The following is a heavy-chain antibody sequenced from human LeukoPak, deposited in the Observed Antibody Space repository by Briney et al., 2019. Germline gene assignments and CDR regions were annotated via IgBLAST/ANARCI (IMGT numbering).Heavy chain of an antibody. D-gene: IGHD2-21*02. Sequence: GESLKISCKGSGYSFASYWIGWVRQMPGKGLEWMGIIYPGDYDIRYSPSFQGQVTISADKSISTAYLQWSSLKASDTAMHYCARRVYCGGDCYWYYFDYWGQGTLVTVSS. CDR1: GYSFASYW. CDR3: ARRVYCGGDCYWYYFDY. CDR2: IYPGDYDI. J-gene: IGHJ4*02. V-gene: IGHV5-51*01.